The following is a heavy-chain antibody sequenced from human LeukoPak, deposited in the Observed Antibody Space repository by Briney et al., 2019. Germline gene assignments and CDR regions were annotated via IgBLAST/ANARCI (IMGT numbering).Heavy chain of an antibody. CDR3: ARGLGSGWYHYYMDV. CDR2: INHSGST. Sequence: SETLSLTCAVYGGSFSGYYWSWIRQPPGKGLEWIGEINHSGSTNYNPSLKSRVTISVDTSKNQFSLKLSSVTAADTAVYYCARGLGSGWYHYYMDVWGKGTTVTVSS. D-gene: IGHD6-19*01. V-gene: IGHV4-34*01. CDR1: GGSFSGYY. J-gene: IGHJ6*03.